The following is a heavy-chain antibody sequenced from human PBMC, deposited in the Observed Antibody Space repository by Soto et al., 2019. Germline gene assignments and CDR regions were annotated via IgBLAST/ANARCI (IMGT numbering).Heavy chain of an antibody. CDR3: ARDGSGTPDY. J-gene: IGHJ4*02. Sequence: ASVKVSCKASGYTFTGYYMHWVRQAPGQGLEWMGWINRNSGDTNYAQKFQGWVTMTTDTSTSTVYMELRSLRSDDTAVYCCARDGSGTPDYWGQGTLVTVSS. CDR1: GYTFTGYY. D-gene: IGHD1-1*01. CDR2: INRNSGDT. V-gene: IGHV1-2*04.